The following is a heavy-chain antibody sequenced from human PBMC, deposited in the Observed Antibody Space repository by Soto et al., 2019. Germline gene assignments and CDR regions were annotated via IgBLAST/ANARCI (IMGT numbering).Heavy chain of an antibody. CDR3: ARGDIVVVVAATPIYYYYGMDV. V-gene: IGHV4-34*01. CDR2: IYHSGST. CDR1: GFTFSDYY. J-gene: IGHJ6*02. Sequence: GSLRLSCAASGFTFSDYYMSWIRQAPGKGLEWIGEIYHSGSTNYNPSLKSRVTISVDKSKNQFSLKLSSVTAADTAVYYCARGDIVVVVAATPIYYYYGMDVWGQGTTVTV. D-gene: IGHD2-15*01.